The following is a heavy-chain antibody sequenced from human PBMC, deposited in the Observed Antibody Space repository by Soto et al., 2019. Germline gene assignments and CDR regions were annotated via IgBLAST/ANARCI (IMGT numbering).Heavy chain of an antibody. V-gene: IGHV4-38-2*01. J-gene: IGHJ5*02. CDR1: GYSISSGYY. CDR3: ARGPSDLNWFDP. D-gene: IGHD2-21*02. CDR2: IYHSGST. Sequence: PSETLSLTCAVSGYSISSGYYWGWIRQPPGKGLEWIGSIYHSGSTYYNPSLKSRVTISVDTSKNQFSLKLSSVTAADTAVYYCARGPSDLNWFDPWGQGTLVTVSS.